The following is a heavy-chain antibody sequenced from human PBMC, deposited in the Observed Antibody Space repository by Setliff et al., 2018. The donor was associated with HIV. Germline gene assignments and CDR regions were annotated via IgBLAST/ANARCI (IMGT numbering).Heavy chain of an antibody. V-gene: IGHV1-69*13. CDR2: IIPIFGTA. Sequence: ASVKVSCKASGGTFSSYAVSWVRQAPGQGLEWMGGIIPIFGTANYAQKFQCRVTITADDSTSTAYIELSSLRSEDTALYYCSTPPTYSYTSSGYSSLDYLGQGTLVTVSS. CDR3: STPPTYSYTSSGYSSLDY. D-gene: IGHD3-22*01. J-gene: IGHJ4*02. CDR1: GGTFSSYA.